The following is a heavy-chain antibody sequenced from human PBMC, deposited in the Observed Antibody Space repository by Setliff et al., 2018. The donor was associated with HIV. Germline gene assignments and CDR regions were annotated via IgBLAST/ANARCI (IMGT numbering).Heavy chain of an antibody. CDR3: ARENGWLFGWFDP. D-gene: IGHD3-22*01. J-gene: IGHJ5*02. V-gene: IGHV4-39*02. CDR1: GGSINTYY. CDR2: MYYTGST. Sequence: SETLSLTCTVSGGSINTYYWSWIRQPPGKGLEWIGSMYYTGSTYYNPSLKSRVTISIDTSKNQFSLKLTSVTAADTAIYYCARENGWLFGWFDPWGQGTPVTVSS.